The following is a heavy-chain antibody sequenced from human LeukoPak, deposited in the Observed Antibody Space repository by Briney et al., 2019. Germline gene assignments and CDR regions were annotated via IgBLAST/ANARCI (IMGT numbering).Heavy chain of an antibody. Sequence: SETLSLTCTVSGGSMSSYYWNWIRQPAGKGLEWIGRVYTSGRTIYNPSLKSRVTMSVDASKNLLSLKVTSVSAADTAVYYCARGGNIFWSGYYDYFDSWGQGTLVIVSS. J-gene: IGHJ4*02. CDR1: GGSMSSYY. D-gene: IGHD3-3*01. CDR2: VYTSGRT. CDR3: ARGGNIFWSGYYDYFDS. V-gene: IGHV4-4*07.